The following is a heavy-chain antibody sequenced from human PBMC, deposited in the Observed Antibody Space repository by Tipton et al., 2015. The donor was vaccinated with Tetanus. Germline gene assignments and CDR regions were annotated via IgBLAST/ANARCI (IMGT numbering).Heavy chain of an antibody. CDR3: ARDRGDYIYYGMDV. Sequence: QMQLVQSGAEMKKPGASVKVSCKASGYTFTGYYIYWVRQAPGQGLEWMGWIDPNSGGTVYAQKFQGRVTMTRDTSISTAYMELRSLRSGDTAVYYCARDRGDYIYYGMDVWGPGTTVTVS. D-gene: IGHD3-22*01. V-gene: IGHV1-2*02. CDR2: IDPNSGGT. CDR1: GYTFTGYY. J-gene: IGHJ6*02.